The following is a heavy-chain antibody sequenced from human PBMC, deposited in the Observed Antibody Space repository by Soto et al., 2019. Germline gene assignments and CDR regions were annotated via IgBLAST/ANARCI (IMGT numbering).Heavy chain of an antibody. V-gene: IGHV1-18*04. CDR3: AREDPHGYGMDV. Sequence: SAEVSFKASCYTFTSYGISWVRQAPGQGLEWMGWISAYNGNTNYAQKLQGRVTMTTDTSTSTAYMELRSLRSDDTAVYYCAREDPHGYGMDVWGQGTTVTVSS. J-gene: IGHJ6*02. CDR2: ISAYNGNT. CDR1: CYTFTSYG.